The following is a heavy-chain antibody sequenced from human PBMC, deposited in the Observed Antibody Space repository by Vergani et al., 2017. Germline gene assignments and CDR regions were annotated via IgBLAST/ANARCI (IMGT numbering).Heavy chain of an antibody. CDR1: GGSISSSSYY. Sequence: QLQLQESGPGLVKPSETLSLTCTVSGGSISSSSYYWGWIRQPPGKGLEWIGSIYYSGSTYYNPSLKSRVTISVDTSKNQFSLKLSSVTAADTAVYYCARQQLDYYYYGMDVWGQGTTVTVSS. CDR3: ARQQLDYYYYGMDV. D-gene: IGHD6-13*01. V-gene: IGHV4-39*01. CDR2: IYYSGST. J-gene: IGHJ6*02.